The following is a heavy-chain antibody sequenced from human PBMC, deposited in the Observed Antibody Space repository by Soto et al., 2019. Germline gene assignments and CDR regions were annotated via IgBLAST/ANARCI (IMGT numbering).Heavy chain of an antibody. CDR1: GFTFSSYA. D-gene: IGHD2-8*01. J-gene: IGHJ5*02. V-gene: IGHV3-23*01. CDR3: AKGGTSYNWFDP. Sequence: EVQLLESGGGLVQPGGSLRLSCAASGFTFSSYAMSWVRQAPGKGLEWVSTISGSGGYTYYAHSVKGRFTISIDNSKNTLYLQTNSLSAEDTAVYYCAKGGTSYNWFDPWGQGTLVTVSS. CDR2: ISGSGGYT.